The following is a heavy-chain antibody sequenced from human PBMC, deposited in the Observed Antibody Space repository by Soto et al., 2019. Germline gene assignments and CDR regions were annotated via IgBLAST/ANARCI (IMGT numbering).Heavy chain of an antibody. J-gene: IGHJ4*02. CDR1: GYNFTNYW. V-gene: IGHV5-51*01. D-gene: IGHD2-15*01. Sequence: GESLKISCKVTGYNFTNYWVAWVRQMPGKGLEWMGIVFPGDSDTRYNPSFQGQVTFSADQSTGTAFLHWTSLKAPDTATYYCAIRNLSCSGDACHGTNDLDFSGQGTKVTVS. CDR3: AIRNLSCSGDACHGTNDLDF. CDR2: VFPGDSDT.